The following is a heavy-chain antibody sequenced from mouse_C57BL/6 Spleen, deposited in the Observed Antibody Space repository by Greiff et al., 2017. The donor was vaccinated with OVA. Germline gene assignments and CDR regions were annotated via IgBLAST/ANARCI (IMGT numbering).Heavy chain of an antibody. Sequence: EVHLVESGGGLVKPGGSLILSCAASGFTFSDYGMHWVRQAPEKGLEWVAYISSGSSTIYYADTVKGRFTISRDNAKNTLFLQMTSLRSEDTAMDYCARRTTVVATDYWGQGTTLTVSS. CDR2: ISSGSSTI. CDR3: ARRTTVVATDY. J-gene: IGHJ2*01. V-gene: IGHV5-17*01. CDR1: GFTFSDYG. D-gene: IGHD1-1*01.